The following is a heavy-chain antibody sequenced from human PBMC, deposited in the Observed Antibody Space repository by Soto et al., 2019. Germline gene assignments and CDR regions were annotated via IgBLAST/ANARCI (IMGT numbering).Heavy chain of an antibody. Sequence: QVQLVQSGAEVKKPGSSVKVSCKASGGTFSSYAISWVRQAPGQGLEWMGGIIPIFGTANYAQKFQGRVTITPDESTSPAYMELSSLRSEDTAVYYCARGDVDIVATIVYYYGMDVWGQGTTVTVSS. CDR2: IIPIFGTA. CDR3: ARGDVDIVATIVYYYGMDV. J-gene: IGHJ6*02. V-gene: IGHV1-69*05. CDR1: GGTFSSYA. D-gene: IGHD5-12*01.